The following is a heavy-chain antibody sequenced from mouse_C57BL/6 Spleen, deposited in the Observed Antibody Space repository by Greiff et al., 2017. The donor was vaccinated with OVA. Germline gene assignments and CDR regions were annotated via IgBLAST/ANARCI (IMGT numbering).Heavy chain of an antibody. Sequence: QVQLQQSGAELVRPGTSVKVSCKASGYAFTNYLIEWVKQRPGQGLEWIGVINPGSGGTNYNEKFKGKATLTADKSSSTAYMQLSSLTSEDSAVYFCASWNPNRTRGYWGQGTTLTVSS. CDR1: GYAFTNYL. CDR2: INPGSGGT. V-gene: IGHV1-54*01. CDR3: ASWNPNRTRGY. D-gene: IGHD3-3*01. J-gene: IGHJ2*01.